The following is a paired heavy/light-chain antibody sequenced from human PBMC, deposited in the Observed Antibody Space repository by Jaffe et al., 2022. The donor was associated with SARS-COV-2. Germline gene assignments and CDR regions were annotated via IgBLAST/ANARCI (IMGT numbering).Light chain of an antibody. J-gene: IGKJ2*01. CDR1: QGISSY. V-gene: IGKV1-9*01. Sequence: DIQLTQSPSFLSASVGDRVTITCRASQGISSYLAWYQQKPGKAPKLLIYAASTLQSGVPSRFSGSGSGTEFTLTISSLQPEDFATYYCQQLNSYLPMYTFGQGTKLEIK. CDR3: QQLNSYLPMYT. CDR2: AAS.
Heavy chain of an antibody. J-gene: IGHJ3*02. CDR1: GFTFSSYG. D-gene: IGHD3-3*01. CDR2: ISYDGSNK. Sequence: QVQLVESGGGVVQPGRSLRLSCAASGFTFSSYGMHWVRQAPGKGLEWVAVISYDGSNKYYADSVKGRFTISRDNSKNTLYLQMNSLRAEDTAVYYCAKDLGPRGVTDAFDIWGQGTMVTVSS. CDR3: AKDLGPRGVTDAFDI. V-gene: IGHV3-30*18.